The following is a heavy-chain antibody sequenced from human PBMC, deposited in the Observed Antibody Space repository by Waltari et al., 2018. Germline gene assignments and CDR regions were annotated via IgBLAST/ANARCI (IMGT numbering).Heavy chain of an antibody. Sequence: QLQLQESGPGLVKPSETLSLTCTVSGGSISSSSYYWGWIRQPPGKGLEWIGSIYYSGGTYYNPTLKSRVTISVDTSKNQFSLKLSSVTAADTAVYYCARQTKSLAVAGTYYGMDVWGQGTTVTVSS. CDR3: ARQTKSLAVAGTYYGMDV. D-gene: IGHD6-19*01. CDR2: IYYSGGT. J-gene: IGHJ6*02. V-gene: IGHV4-39*01. CDR1: GGSISSSSYY.